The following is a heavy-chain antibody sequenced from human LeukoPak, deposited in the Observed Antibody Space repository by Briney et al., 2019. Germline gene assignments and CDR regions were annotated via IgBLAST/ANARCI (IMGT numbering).Heavy chain of an antibody. CDR2: IDYSGST. D-gene: IGHD2-15*01. Sequence: SETLSLTCTVSGGSISSYYWNWIPQPPGKGLEWIGYIDYSGSTNYNPSLKSRVTISVDTSKNQFSLKLSSVTAADTAVYYCARLVHCSGGSCYSAGGRDWFDPWGQGTLVTVSS. V-gene: IGHV4-59*08. CDR1: GGSISSYY. CDR3: ARLVHCSGGSCYSAGGRDWFDP. J-gene: IGHJ5*02.